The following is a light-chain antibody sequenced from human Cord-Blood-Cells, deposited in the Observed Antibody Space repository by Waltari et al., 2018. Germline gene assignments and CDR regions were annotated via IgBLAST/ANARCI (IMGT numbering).Light chain of an antibody. J-gene: IGKJ1*01. V-gene: IGKV1-8*01. CDR3: QQYYSYPT. CDR2: AAS. Sequence: IRMTQSPSSLSASTGDRVTITCRASQGISSYLAWYQQKPGKAPKLLIYAASTLQSGVPSRFSGSGSGTDFTLTISCLQSEDFATYYCQQYYSYPTFGQGTKVEIK. CDR1: QGISSY.